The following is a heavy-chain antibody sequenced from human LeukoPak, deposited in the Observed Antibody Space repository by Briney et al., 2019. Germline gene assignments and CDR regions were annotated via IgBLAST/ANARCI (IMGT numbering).Heavy chain of an antibody. V-gene: IGHV1-2*02. Sequence: ASVKVSCKASGYTFTGYYMHWVRQAPGQGLEWMGWINPNSGGTNYAQKFQGRVTMTRDTSISTAYMELSRLRSDDTAVYYCATDFLGQQLADYWGQGTLVTVSS. D-gene: IGHD6-13*01. CDR3: ATDFLGQQLADY. CDR1: GYTFTGYY. CDR2: INPNSGGT. J-gene: IGHJ4*02.